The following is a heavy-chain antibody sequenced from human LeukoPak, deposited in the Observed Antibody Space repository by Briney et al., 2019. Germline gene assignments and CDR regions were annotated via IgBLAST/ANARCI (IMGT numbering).Heavy chain of an antibody. V-gene: IGHV1-24*01. CDR1: GYTLTELS. J-gene: IGHJ4*02. Sequence: GASVKVSCKVSGYTLTELSMHWVRQAPGKGLEWMGGFDPEDGETIYAQKFQGRVTMTKDTSISTAYMELSRLRSDDTAVYYCARGGVVTRFDYWGQGTLVTVSS. CDR3: ARGGVVTRFDY. CDR2: FDPEDGET. D-gene: IGHD4-23*01.